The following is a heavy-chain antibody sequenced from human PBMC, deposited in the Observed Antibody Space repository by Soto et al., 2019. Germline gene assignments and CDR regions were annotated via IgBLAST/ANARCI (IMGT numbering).Heavy chain of an antibody. V-gene: IGHV1-8*01. CDR3: ARDVAPAMGAVYYYYCVDV. D-gene: IGHD3-16*01. J-gene: IGHJ6*03. CDR2: MNPNSGNT. Sequence: QVQLVQSGAEVKKPGASVKVSCKASGYTFTSYDINWVRQATGQGLEWMGWMNPNSGNTGYAQKFQGRVTMTRNTSKSTAYMELSSLRSEDTAVYYCARDVAPAMGAVYYYYCVDVWGKGTTVTVSS. CDR1: GYTFTSYD.